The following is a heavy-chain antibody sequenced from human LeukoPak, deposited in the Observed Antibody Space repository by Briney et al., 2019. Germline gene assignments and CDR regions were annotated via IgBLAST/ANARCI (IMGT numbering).Heavy chain of an antibody. D-gene: IGHD3-16*01. J-gene: IGHJ6*03. CDR3: ARHKWLVWGSYGRFYYMDV. V-gene: IGHV4-59*08. CDR1: GGSISSYY. Sequence: SETLSLTCTVSGGSISSYYWSWIRQPPGKGLEWIGYIYYSGSTNYKPSLKSRATISVDTSKSQFSLKLSSVTAADTAVYYCARHKWLVWGSYGRFYYMDVWGKGTTVTISS. CDR2: IYYSGST.